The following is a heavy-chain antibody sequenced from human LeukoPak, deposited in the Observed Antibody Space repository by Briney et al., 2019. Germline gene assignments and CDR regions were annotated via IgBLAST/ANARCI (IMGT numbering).Heavy chain of an antibody. CDR1: GFTFSSYG. CDR2: IWHDGSNK. CDR3: AREYYDFWSGSKGYYFDY. Sequence: GGSLRLSCAASGFTFSSYGMHWVRQAPGKGLEWVAVIWHDGSNKYYADSVKGRFTISRDNSKNTLYLQMNSLRAEDTAVYYCAREYYDFWSGSKGYYFDYWGQGTLVTVSS. D-gene: IGHD3-3*01. J-gene: IGHJ4*02. V-gene: IGHV3-33*01.